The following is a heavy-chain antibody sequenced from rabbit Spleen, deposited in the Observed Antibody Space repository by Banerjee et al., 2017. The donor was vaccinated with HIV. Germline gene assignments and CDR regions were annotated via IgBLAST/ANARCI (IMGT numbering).Heavy chain of an antibody. CDR2: TYTGSSSTT. D-gene: IGHD1-1*01. J-gene: IGHJ4*01. Sequence: QEQLEESGGDLVKPGASLTLTCTASGFSFSSSYWICWVRQAPGKGPEWIACTYTGSSSTTYYASWAKGRFTISKTSSTTVTLQKTTLTAADTATYFCARDLRSSDGGGAGYGFNLWGPGTLVTVS. V-gene: IGHV1S45*01. CDR3: ARDLRSSDGGGAGYGFNL. CDR1: GFSFSSSYW.